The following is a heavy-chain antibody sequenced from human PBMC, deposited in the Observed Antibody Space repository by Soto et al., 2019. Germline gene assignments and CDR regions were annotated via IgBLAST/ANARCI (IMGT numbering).Heavy chain of an antibody. CDR3: AREAYYGSGPLGMDV. Sequence: QVQLQESGPGLVKPSQTLSLTCTVSGGSISSGGYYWSWIRQHPGKGLEWIGYIYYSGSTYYNPYLKSRVTISVDQSKNQFSLKLSSVTAADTAVYYCAREAYYGSGPLGMDVWGQGTTVTVSS. D-gene: IGHD3-10*01. CDR2: IYYSGST. V-gene: IGHV4-31*03. J-gene: IGHJ6*02. CDR1: GGSISSGGYY.